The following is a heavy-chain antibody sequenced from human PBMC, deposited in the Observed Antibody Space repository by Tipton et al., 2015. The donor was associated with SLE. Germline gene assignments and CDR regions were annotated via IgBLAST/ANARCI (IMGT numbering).Heavy chain of an antibody. J-gene: IGHJ4*02. D-gene: IGHD6-13*01. V-gene: IGHV3-7*03. CDR3: ARVPAGVSNYFDY. CDR2: IKQDGSEK. CDR1: GFTFSSYW. Sequence: SLRLSCAASGFTFSSYWMSWVRQAPGKGLEWVANIKQDGSEKYYVDSVKGRFTISRDNAKNSLYLQMNSLRAEDTAVYYCARVPAGVSNYFDYWGQGTLVTVSS.